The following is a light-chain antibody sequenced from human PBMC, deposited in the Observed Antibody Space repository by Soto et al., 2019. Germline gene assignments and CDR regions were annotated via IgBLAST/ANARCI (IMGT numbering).Light chain of an antibody. J-gene: IGKJ1*01. Sequence: EIVLTQSPGTLSLSPGERATLSCRASQRVSSSYLAWYQQKPGQAPRLLIYGASSRATGIPDWFSGSGSGTDFTLTISRLEPEDFAVYYCQQYGSSAWTFGQGTKVEIK. CDR2: GAS. CDR1: QRVSSSY. V-gene: IGKV3-20*01. CDR3: QQYGSSAWT.